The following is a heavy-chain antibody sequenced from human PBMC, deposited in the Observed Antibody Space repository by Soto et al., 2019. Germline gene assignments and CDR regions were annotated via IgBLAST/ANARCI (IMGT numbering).Heavy chain of an antibody. J-gene: IGHJ4*02. CDR1: GYTFTTYG. CDR2: ISGYNGNT. CDR3: ARELRITTAGPRPYDY. V-gene: IGHV1-18*01. D-gene: IGHD6-13*01. Sequence: ASVKVSCKASGYTFTTYGISWVRQAPGQGLEWMGWISGYNGNTEYAQKLQGRVTMTTDTSTSTAYMELRSLRSDDTAVFYCARELRITTAGPRPYDYWGQGTLVTVSS.